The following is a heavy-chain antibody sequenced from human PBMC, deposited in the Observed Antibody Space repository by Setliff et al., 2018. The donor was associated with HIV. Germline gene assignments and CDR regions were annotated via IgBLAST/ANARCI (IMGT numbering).Heavy chain of an antibody. D-gene: IGHD3-10*01. J-gene: IGHJ4*02. Sequence: GGSLRLSCTVSGFTFGDYAMSWVRQAPGKGLEWIGFIRSKAYGGTTEYGASVKGRFTISRDDSKSVAYLQMNSLKTEDTAVYFCARARRVGSYSRVDYFDYWGQGTLVTVSS. CDR3: ARARRVGSYSRVDYFDY. V-gene: IGHV3-49*04. CDR1: GFTFGDYA. CDR2: IRSKAYGGTT.